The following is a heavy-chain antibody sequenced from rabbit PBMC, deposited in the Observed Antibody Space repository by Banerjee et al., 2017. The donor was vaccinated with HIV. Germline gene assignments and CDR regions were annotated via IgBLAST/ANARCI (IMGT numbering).Heavy chain of an antibody. CDR3: AREPGYTLLAYFTL. D-gene: IGHD1-1*01. CDR1: GFTISSSYY. J-gene: IGHJ4*01. CDR2: IYSDSTSDT. Sequence: QEQLEESGGGLVQPEGSLALTCKASGFTISSSYYMCWVRQAPGKGLEWIGCIYSDSTSDTYYASWAKGRFTISRTSSTTVTLQMTSLTAADTATYFCAREPGYTLLAYFTLWGPGTLVTVS. V-gene: IGHV1S45*01.